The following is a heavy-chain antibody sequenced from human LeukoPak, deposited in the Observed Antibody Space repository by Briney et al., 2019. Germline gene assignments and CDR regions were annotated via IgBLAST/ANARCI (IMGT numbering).Heavy chain of an antibody. CDR3: ARGHTAVTRHFDF. D-gene: IGHD4-17*01. CDR1: GFTFSISG. CDR2: ITGGGGNT. V-gene: IGHV3-23*01. J-gene: IGHJ4*02. Sequence: GRSLRLFCAAYGFTFSISGMSSVRLPPGGGLEWVSGITGGGGNTYHADSVTGRFSISTDHTKSLLYLDINSLRTTGTCVNFCARGHTAVTRHFDFWGQGTLVTVSS.